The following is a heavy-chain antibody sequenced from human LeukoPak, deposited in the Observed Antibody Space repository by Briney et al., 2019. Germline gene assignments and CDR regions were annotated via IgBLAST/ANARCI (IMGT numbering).Heavy chain of an antibody. J-gene: IGHJ5*02. Sequence: ASVKVSCKASGYTFTSYGISWVRQAPGQGLEWMGWTSAYNGNTNYAQKLQGRVTMTTDTSTSTAYMELRSLRSDDTAVYYCARDGYYYDSSGYYYLSWFDPWGQGTLVTVSS. V-gene: IGHV1-18*01. CDR3: ARDGYYYDSSGYYYLSWFDP. CDR2: TSAYNGNT. CDR1: GYTFTSYG. D-gene: IGHD3-22*01.